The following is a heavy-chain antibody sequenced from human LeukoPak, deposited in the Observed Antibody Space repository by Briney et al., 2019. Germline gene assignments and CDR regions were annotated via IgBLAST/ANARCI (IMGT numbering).Heavy chain of an antibody. V-gene: IGHV1-2*02. CDR2: INPNSGGT. CDR1: GYTFTGYY. CDR3: AREYYYDSSGYPPGY. Sequence: ASVRVSCKASGYTFTGYYMHWVRQAPGQGLEWMGWINPNSGGTNYAQKFQGRVTMTRDTSISTAYMELSRLRSDDTAVYYCAREYYYDSSGYPPGYWGQGTLVTVSS. D-gene: IGHD3-22*01. J-gene: IGHJ4*02.